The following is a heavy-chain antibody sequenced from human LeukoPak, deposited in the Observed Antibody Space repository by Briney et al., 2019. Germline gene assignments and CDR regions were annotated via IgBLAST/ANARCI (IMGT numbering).Heavy chain of an antibody. Sequence: ASVKVSCKASGYTFTGYYMHWVRQAPGQGLEWMGWIDPNSGGTNYAQKFQGRVTMTRDTSISTAYMELSRLRSDDTAVYYCARGIYDSSDFEYFQDWGQGTLVTVSS. CDR1: GYTFTGYY. D-gene: IGHD3-22*01. CDR2: IDPNSGGT. CDR3: ARGIYDSSDFEYFQD. J-gene: IGHJ1*01. V-gene: IGHV1-2*02.